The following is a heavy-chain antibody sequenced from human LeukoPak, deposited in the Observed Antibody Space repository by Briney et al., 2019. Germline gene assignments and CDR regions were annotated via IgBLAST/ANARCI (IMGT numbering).Heavy chain of an antibody. V-gene: IGHV3-73*01. CDR2: IRGKANNYAT. J-gene: IGHJ4*02. Sequence: GGSLRLSCAASGFTFSDSAVHWVRQASGTGLEWVGRIRGKANNYATAFAASVKGRFTISRDDSENTAYLQMNSLKAEDTAVYFSTRVSEYASSVYFDYWGQRTLVTVSS. CDR1: GFTFSDSA. D-gene: IGHD6-13*01. CDR3: TRVSEYASSVYFDY.